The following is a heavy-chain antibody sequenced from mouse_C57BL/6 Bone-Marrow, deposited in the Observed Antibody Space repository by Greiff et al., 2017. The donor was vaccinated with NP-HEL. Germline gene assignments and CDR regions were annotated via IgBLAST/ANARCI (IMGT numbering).Heavy chain of an antibody. J-gene: IGHJ4*01. D-gene: IGHD1-2*01. CDR1: GFTFSDYY. CDR2: INYDGSST. V-gene: IGHV5-16*01. Sequence: EVLLVESEGGLVQPGSSMKLSCTASGFTFSDYYMAWVRQVPEKGLEWVANINYDGSSTYYLDSLKSRFIISRDNATNILYLQMSSLKSEDTATYYCAREGGLPRRTYAMDYWGQGTSVTVSS. CDR3: AREGGLPRRTYAMDY.